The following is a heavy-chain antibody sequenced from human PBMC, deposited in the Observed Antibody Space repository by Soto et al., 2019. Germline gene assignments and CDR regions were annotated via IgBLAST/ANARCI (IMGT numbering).Heavy chain of an antibody. J-gene: IGHJ4*02. CDR3: ARDSGWPILNFDN. Sequence: PGGSLRLSCAASDFDFSSYGIHWIRQAPGKWLEWVAASSYDGRETFYADSAKGRFTVSKEMSKNTAFLQMNALRHEDTAVYFCARDSGWPILNFDNWGQGXPVTVYS. CDR1: DFDFSSYG. V-gene: IGHV3-30*03. CDR2: SSYDGRET. D-gene: IGHD3-10*01.